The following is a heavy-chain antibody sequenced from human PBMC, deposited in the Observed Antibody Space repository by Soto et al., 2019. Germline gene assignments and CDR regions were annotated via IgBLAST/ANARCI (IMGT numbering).Heavy chain of an antibody. V-gene: IGHV4-31*03. CDR3: ARGNYDFWSGYVNWFDP. D-gene: IGHD3-3*01. CDR1: GGSISSGGYY. J-gene: IGHJ5*02. CDR2: IYYSGGT. Sequence: SETLSLTCTVSGGSISSGGYYWSWIRQHPGKGLEWIGYIYYSGGTYYNPSLKSRVTISVDTSKNQFSLKLSSVTAADTAVYYCARGNYDFWSGYVNWFDPWGQGTLVTVSS.